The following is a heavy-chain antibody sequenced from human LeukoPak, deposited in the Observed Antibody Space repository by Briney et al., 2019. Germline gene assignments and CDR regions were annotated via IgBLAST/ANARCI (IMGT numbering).Heavy chain of an antibody. V-gene: IGHV4-31*03. D-gene: IGHD3-16*02. CDR1: GGSISSGGYY. CDR2: IYYSGST. Sequence: SETLSLTCTVSGGSISSGGYYWSWIRQHPGKGLEWIGYIYYSGSTYYNPSLKSRVTISVDTSKNQFSLKLSSVTAADTAVYYCARGVEMITFGGVIAKAFDYWGQGTLVTVSS. J-gene: IGHJ4*02. CDR3: ARGVEMITFGGVIAKAFDY.